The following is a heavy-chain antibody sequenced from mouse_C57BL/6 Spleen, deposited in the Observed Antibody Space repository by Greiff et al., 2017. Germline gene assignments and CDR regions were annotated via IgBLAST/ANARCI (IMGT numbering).Heavy chain of an antibody. Sequence: EVKLVESGAELVRPGASVKLSCTASGFNIKDDYMHWVKQRPEQGLEWIGWIDPENGDTEYASKFQGKATITADTSSNTAYLQLSSLTSEDTAVYYCTRGTTVVDWGQGTTLTVSS. J-gene: IGHJ2*01. D-gene: IGHD1-1*01. CDR3: TRGTTVVD. CDR2: IDPENGDT. CDR1: GFNIKDDY. V-gene: IGHV14-4*01.